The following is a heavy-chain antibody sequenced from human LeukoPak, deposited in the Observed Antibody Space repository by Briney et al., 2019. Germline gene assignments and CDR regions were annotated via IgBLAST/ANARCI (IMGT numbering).Heavy chain of an antibody. CDR2: IYYSGRT. CDR1: GSSITSGDYY. Sequence: PSQTLSLTCTVSGSSITSGDYYWSWIRQPPGEGLEWIGYIYYSGRTDYNPSLKSRVTISIDTSQNQFSLKLTSVTTADTAVYYCARAGGVKTAALDLDYWGQGTLVTVSS. D-gene: IGHD6-25*01. V-gene: IGHV4-30-4*01. J-gene: IGHJ4*02. CDR3: ARAGGVKTAALDLDY.